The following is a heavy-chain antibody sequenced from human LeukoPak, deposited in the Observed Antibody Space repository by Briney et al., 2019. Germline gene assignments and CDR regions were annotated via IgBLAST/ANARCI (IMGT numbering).Heavy chain of an antibody. CDR1: GFTVSSNY. CDR3: ARSTADDAFDI. Sequence: GGSLRLSCAASGFTVSSNYMSWVRQAPGKGLEWVSYISSSSSTIYYADSVKGRFTISRDNTKNSLYLQMNSLRAEDTAVYYCARSTADDAFDIWGQGTMVTVSS. CDR2: ISSSSSTI. D-gene: IGHD5-18*01. J-gene: IGHJ3*02. V-gene: IGHV3-48*01.